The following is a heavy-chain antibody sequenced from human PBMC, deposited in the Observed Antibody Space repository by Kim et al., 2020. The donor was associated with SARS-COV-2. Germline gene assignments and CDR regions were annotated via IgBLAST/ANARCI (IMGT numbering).Heavy chain of an antibody. Sequence: YSPSPKGRVTMSADPSENQFSLKLSSVTAADTAVYYCARIYSSYYYMDVWGKGTSVTVS. V-gene: IGHV4-39*01. J-gene: IGHJ6*03. CDR3: ARIYSSYYYMDV.